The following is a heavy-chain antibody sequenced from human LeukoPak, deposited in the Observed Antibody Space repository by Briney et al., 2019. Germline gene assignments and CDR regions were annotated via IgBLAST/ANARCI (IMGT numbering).Heavy chain of an antibody. J-gene: IGHJ2*01. Sequence: SQTLSLTCGISGDSISTNSASWSWIRQSPSRGLEWLGRTYYRSRWYNDYAVSVKSRITINPDTSQNQFSLQLNSVTPEDTAVYYCARRGANSGSYSHFDLWGRGILVTVSS. CDR2: TYYRSRWYN. CDR3: ARRGANSGSYSHFDL. V-gene: IGHV6-1*01. CDR1: GDSISTNSAS. D-gene: IGHD1-26*01.